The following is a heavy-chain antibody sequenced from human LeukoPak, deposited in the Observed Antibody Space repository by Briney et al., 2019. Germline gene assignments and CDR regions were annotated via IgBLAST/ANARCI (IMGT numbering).Heavy chain of an antibody. Sequence: GTSLRLSCAASGFTSTSYTMHWVRQPPGQGLEWVAATSYDGGNRYYADYVKGRFTISRDNSNNTLFLQMKSLRPEDTAVYFCARKSLWFKYYDYWGQGIWVTVSS. J-gene: IGHJ4*02. V-gene: IGHV3-30*01. CDR2: TSYDGGNR. CDR1: GFTSTSYT. CDR3: ARKSLWFKYYDY. D-gene: IGHD2-21*01.